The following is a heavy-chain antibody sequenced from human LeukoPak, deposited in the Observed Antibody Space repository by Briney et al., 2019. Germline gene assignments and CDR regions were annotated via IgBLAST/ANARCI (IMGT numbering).Heavy chain of an antibody. V-gene: IGHV3-7*01. D-gene: IGHD4-17*01. CDR1: GFTFSSYW. J-gene: IGHJ4*02. CDR3: ARDARQMTSVTSFDS. CDR2: IKQDGSEK. Sequence: GGSLRLSCAASGFTFSSYWMSWVRQAPGKGLEWVANIKQDGSEKYYVDSVKGRFTISRDNAKNSLYLQMNSLRAEDTAVYYCARDARQMTSVTSFDSWGQGTQVTVSS.